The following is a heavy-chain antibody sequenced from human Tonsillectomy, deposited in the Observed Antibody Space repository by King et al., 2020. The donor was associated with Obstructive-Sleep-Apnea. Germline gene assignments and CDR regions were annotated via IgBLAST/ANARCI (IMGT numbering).Heavy chain of an antibody. J-gene: IGHJ4*02. V-gene: IGHV3-15*01. D-gene: IGHD3-10*01. CDR3: TTASLLWFGEFYFDY. Sequence: QLVQSGGGLVKPGGSLRRTCAASGFTFSYAWMSWVRQAPGKGLEWVGRIKSKTDGETTDYAAPVKGRFTISRDDSKNTLYLQMNSLKTEDTAVYYCTTASLLWFGEFYFDYWGQGTLVTVSS. CDR1: GFTFSYAW. CDR2: IKSKTDGETT.